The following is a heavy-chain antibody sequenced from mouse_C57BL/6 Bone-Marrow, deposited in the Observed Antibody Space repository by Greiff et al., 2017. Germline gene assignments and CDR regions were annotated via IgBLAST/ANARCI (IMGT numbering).Heavy chain of an antibody. CDR3: ARRAVVGYFDV. Sequence: QVQLQQSGPELVKPGASVTISCKASGYAFSSSWMNWVKQRPGKGLEWIGRLYPGDGDTNYNGMFKGKATVTADKSSSTAYMQLSSLTSEDSAVYFCARRAVVGYFDVWGTGTTVTVSS. CDR1: GYAFSSSW. J-gene: IGHJ1*03. CDR2: LYPGDGDT. V-gene: IGHV1-82*01. D-gene: IGHD1-1*01.